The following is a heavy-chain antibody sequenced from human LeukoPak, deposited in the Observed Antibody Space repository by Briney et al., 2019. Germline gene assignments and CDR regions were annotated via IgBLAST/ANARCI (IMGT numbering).Heavy chain of an antibody. CDR1: GFTFDDYA. D-gene: IGHD3-3*01. Sequence: GRSLRLSCAASGFTFDDYAMHWVRQAPGKGLEWVSGISWNSGSIGYADSVKGRFTISRDNAKNSLYLQINSLRAEDTALYYCAKAITIFGVVIAGGFDYWGQGTLVTVSS. J-gene: IGHJ4*02. V-gene: IGHV3-9*01. CDR2: ISWNSGSI. CDR3: AKAITIFGVVIAGGFDY.